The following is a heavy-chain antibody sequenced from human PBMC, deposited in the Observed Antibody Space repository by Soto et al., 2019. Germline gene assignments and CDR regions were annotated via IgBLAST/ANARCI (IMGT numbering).Heavy chain of an antibody. J-gene: IGHJ4*02. CDR2: INTGNGLR. CDR1: GYSFDDST. V-gene: IGHV1-3*04. CDR3: TKDGRF. Sequence: QVHLVQSGAEVREPGASVRISCKTSGYSFDDSTLHWVRQTPGRGLEWVGWINTGNGLRRYAEKVQGRVSLMIDKLLKTAYMDLSSLRSEDTALYYCTKDGRFWGQGTLVTVSS.